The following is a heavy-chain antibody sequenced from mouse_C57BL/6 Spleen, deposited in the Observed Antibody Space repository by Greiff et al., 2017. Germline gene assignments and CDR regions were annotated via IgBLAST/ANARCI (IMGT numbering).Heavy chain of an antibody. CDR3: TTGGYYSYYFDY. CDR2: IDPENGDT. CDR1: GFNIKDDY. V-gene: IGHV14-4*01. Sequence: VHVKQSGAELVRPGASVKLSCTASGFNIKDDYMHWVKQRPEQGLEWIGWIDPENGDTEYASKFQGKATITADTSSNTAYLQLSSLTSEDTAVYYCTTGGYYSYYFDYWGQGTTLTVSS. J-gene: IGHJ2*01. D-gene: IGHD2-3*01.